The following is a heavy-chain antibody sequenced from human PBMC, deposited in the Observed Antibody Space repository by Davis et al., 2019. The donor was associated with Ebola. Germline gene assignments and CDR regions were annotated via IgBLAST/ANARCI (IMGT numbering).Heavy chain of an antibody. CDR1: GFTFSSYA. J-gene: IGHJ4*01. CDR2: ISYDGSNK. CDR3: SRVSQPKALAGDYFDS. V-gene: IGHV3-30-3*01. D-gene: IGHD6-19*01. Sequence: GESLKISCAASGFTFSSYAMHWVRQAPGKGLEWVALISYDGSNKYYADSVKGRFTVSRDTSKNTLYLQMNSLRAEDTAVYYCSRVSQPKALAGDYFDSWGHGTLVTVSS.